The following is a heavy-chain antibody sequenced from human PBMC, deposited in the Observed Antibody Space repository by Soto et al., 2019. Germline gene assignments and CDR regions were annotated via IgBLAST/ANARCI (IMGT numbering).Heavy chain of an antibody. CDR2: ISGSGGRT. D-gene: IGHD3-10*01. CDR3: AKFGASGSYFQFDY. V-gene: IGHV3-23*01. CDR1: GFPFINFA. Sequence: EVQLLESGGGLVQPGGSLRLSCAASGFPFINFAMSWVRQSPGKGLEWVSAISGSGGRTWYADSVRGRFTISRDNSKNTVYLQMSSLRAEDTAVYYCAKFGASGSYFQFDYWGQGTLVTVSS. J-gene: IGHJ4*02.